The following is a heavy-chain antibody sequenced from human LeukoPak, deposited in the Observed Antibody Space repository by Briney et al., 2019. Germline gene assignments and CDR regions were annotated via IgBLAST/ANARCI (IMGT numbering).Heavy chain of an antibody. V-gene: IGHV4-39*01. CDR2: IYYSGST. CDR1: GGSIRSSYYY. CDR3: ASLAVAGLSEGY. Sequence: PSETLSLTCTVSGGSIRSSYYYWGWIRQPPGKGLEWIGSIYYSGSTYYNPSLKSRVTISVDTSKNQFSLKLSSVTAADTAVYYCASLAVAGLSEGYWGQGTLVIVSS. J-gene: IGHJ4*02. D-gene: IGHD6-19*01.